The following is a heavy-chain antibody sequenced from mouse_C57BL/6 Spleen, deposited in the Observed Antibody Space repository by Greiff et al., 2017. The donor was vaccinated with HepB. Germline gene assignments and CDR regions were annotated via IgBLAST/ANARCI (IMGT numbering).Heavy chain of an antibody. D-gene: IGHD1-1*01. V-gene: IGHV1-50*01. Sequence: VQLQQPGAELVKPGASVKLSCKASGYTFTSYWMQWVKQRPGQGLEWIGEIDPSDSYTNYNQKFKGKATLTVDTSSSTAYMQLSSLTSEDSAVYYCALITTDLFDVWGTGTTVTVSS. CDR1: GYTFTSYW. CDR3: ALITTDLFDV. J-gene: IGHJ1*03. CDR2: IDPSDSYT.